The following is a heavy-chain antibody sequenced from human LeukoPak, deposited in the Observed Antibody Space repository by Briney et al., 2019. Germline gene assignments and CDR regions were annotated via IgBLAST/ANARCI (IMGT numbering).Heavy chain of an antibody. J-gene: IGHJ3*02. CDR3: ARSGGDYSDYGDAFDI. D-gene: IGHD4-11*01. Sequence: HGASVKVSCKASGYTFTGYYMHWVRQAPGQGLEWMGWINPNSGGTNYAQKFQGRVTMTRDTSISTAYMELSRLRSDDTAVYYCARSGGDYSDYGDAFDIWGQGTMVTVSS. CDR1: GYTFTGYY. CDR2: INPNSGGT. V-gene: IGHV1-2*02.